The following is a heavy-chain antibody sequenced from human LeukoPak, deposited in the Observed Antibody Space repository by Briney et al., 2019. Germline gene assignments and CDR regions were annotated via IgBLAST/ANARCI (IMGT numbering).Heavy chain of an antibody. Sequence: GGSLRLSCAASGFTFSSYSMNWVRQAPGKGLEGVSSISSSSSYIYYADSVKGRFTISRDNAKNSLYLQMNSLRAEDTAVYYCARDQHYYDSSGYTTFDYWGQGTLVTVSS. D-gene: IGHD3-22*01. V-gene: IGHV3-21*01. CDR1: GFTFSSYS. CDR3: ARDQHYYDSSGYTTFDY. J-gene: IGHJ4*02. CDR2: ISSSSSYI.